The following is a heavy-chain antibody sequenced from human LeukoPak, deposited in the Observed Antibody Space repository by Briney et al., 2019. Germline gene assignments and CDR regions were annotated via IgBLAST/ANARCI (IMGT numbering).Heavy chain of an antibody. CDR1: GGTFSSYA. CDR2: IIPIFGTA. V-gene: IGHV1-69*13. CDR3: AREPNAEYYFDY. J-gene: IGHJ4*02. Sequence: SVKVSCKASGGTFSSYAISWVRQAPGQGLEWMGGIIPIFGTANYAQKFQGRVTITADESTSTAYMELSSLRSEDTAVYYCAREPNAEYYFDYWGQGTLVTVSS.